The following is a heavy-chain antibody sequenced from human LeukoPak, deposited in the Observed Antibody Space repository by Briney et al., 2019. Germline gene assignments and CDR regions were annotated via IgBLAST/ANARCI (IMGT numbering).Heavy chain of an antibody. CDR1: GFTITNNW. D-gene: IGHD3-10*01. CDR2: IKRDERSA. Sequence: GGSLRLSCTVSGFTITNNWMYWVRQAPGKGLEWVSRIKRDERSAVYADSVKGRFIISRDNAKNTVYLQMNSLRADDTAVYYCATVFKGSSLQDYWGQGTLVTVSS. J-gene: IGHJ4*02. V-gene: IGHV3-74*03. CDR3: ATVFKGSSLQDY.